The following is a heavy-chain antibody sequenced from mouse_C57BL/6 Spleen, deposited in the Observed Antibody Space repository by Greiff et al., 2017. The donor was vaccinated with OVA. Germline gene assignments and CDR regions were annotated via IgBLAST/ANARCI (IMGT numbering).Heavy chain of an antibody. CDR3: ARGNYYAMDY. Sequence: EVQLQESGPGLVKPSQSLSLTCSVTGYSITSGYYWNWIRQLPGNKLEWMGYISYDGSNNYNPSLKNRISITRDTSKNQFFLKLNSVTTEDTATYYCARGNYYAMDYWGQGTSVTVSS. J-gene: IGHJ4*01. V-gene: IGHV3-6*01. CDR1: GYSITSGYY. D-gene: IGHD2-1*01. CDR2: ISYDGSN.